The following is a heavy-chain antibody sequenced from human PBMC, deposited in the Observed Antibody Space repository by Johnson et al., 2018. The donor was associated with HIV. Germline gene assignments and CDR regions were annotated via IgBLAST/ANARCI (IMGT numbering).Heavy chain of an antibody. V-gene: IGHV3-30-3*01. J-gene: IGHJ3*02. Sequence: QMQLVESGGGVVQPGKSLKLSCAASGFIFSSYAMHWVRQAQGKGLEWVAGILYDGSNKDYADSVKGRFTISRDNSKNMLYLQMNSLRAEDTAVYYCASVYYNILTGYYYDALDMWGRGTMVTVSS. D-gene: IGHD3-9*01. CDR2: ILYDGSNK. CDR1: GFIFSSYA. CDR3: ASVYYNILTGYYYDALDM.